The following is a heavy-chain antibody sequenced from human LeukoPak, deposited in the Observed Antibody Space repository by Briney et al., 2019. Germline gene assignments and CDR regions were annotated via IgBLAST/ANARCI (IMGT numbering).Heavy chain of an antibody. Sequence: PGGSLRLSCAASGFTFSSYSMNWVRQAPGKGLEWVSSISSSSSYIYYADSVKDRFTISRDNAKNSLYLQMNSLRAEDTAVYYCARVGRVPGYYFDYWGQGTLVTVSS. CDR2: ISSSSSYI. V-gene: IGHV3-21*01. D-gene: IGHD2-2*01. CDR3: ARVGRVPGYYFDY. J-gene: IGHJ4*02. CDR1: GFTFSSYS.